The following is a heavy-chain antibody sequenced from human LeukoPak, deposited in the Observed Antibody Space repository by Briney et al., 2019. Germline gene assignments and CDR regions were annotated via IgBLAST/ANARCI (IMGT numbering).Heavy chain of an antibody. CDR2: ISSSSGYI. Sequence: GGSLRLSCAASGFTFSSYSMNWVRQAPGKGLEWVSSISSSSGYIYYADSVKGRFTISRDNAKNSLYLQMNSLRAEDTAVYYCAELGITMIGGVWGKGTTVTVSS. D-gene: IGHD3-10*02. V-gene: IGHV3-21*01. CDR3: AELGITMIGGV. J-gene: IGHJ6*04. CDR1: GFTFSSYS.